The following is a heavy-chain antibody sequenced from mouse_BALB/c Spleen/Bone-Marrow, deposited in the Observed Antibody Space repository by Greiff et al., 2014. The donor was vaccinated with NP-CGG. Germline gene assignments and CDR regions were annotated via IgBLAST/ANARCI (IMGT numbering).Heavy chain of an antibody. Sequence: EVQLQQSGAELVKPGASVKLSCTASGFNIKDTYIHWVKQRPEQGLEWIGRIDPANGNTKYDPKFQGKATITADTSPNSAYLQLSSLTSEDTAVYYCAKYSYGLYFDVWGAGTTVTVSS. J-gene: IGHJ1*01. CDR1: GFNIKDTY. V-gene: IGHV14-3*02. CDR2: IDPANGNT. CDR3: AKYSYGLYFDV. D-gene: IGHD2-12*01.